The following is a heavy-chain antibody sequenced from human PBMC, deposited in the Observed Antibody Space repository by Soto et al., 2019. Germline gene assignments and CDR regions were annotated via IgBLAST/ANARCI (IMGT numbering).Heavy chain of an antibody. CDR3: APDPGYSGFDFDY. D-gene: IGHD5-12*01. V-gene: IGHV3-33*01. CDR1: GFTFSSHA. CDR2: IWYDGSKK. J-gene: IGHJ4*02. Sequence: QVQLVESGGGVVQPGRSLRLSCAASGFTFSSHAMHWVRQAPGKGLEWVAVIWYDGSKKYYADSVKGRFTVARDDSKNTLSLQMNSLRVEDTAVYYCAPDPGYSGFDFDYWGQGTLVTVSS.